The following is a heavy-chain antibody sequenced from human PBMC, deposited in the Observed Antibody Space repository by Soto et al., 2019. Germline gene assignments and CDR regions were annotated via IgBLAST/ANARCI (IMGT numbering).Heavy chain of an antibody. CDR1: GGSISSEGYY. D-gene: IGHD5-18*01. J-gene: IGHJ4*02. CDR3: ARGRGYSYGPYYFDY. V-gene: IGHV4-31*03. Sequence: QVPLQESGPGLVKPSQTLSLTCTVSGGSISSEGYYWSWFRQLPGKGLEWIGDIYYSGTTYHNPSLRSRLTISGHASKNQFSLKLSSVTAADTALYYCARGRGYSYGPYYFDYCGQGTLVTVSS. CDR2: IYYSGTT.